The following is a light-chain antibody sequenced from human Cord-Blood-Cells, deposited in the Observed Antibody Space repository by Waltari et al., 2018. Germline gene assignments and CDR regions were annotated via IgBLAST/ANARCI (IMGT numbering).Light chain of an antibody. CDR3: GTWDSSLSAV. CDR2: DNN. V-gene: IGLV1-51*01. CDR1: SSNIGNNY. Sequence: QSVLTQPPSVSAAPGQKVTISCSGSSSNIGNNYVSWYKQPPGTAPKLPIYDNNKRPSGIPDRFSGSKSGTSATLGITGLQTGDEADYYCGTWDSSLSAVFGGGTKLTVL. J-gene: IGLJ3*02.